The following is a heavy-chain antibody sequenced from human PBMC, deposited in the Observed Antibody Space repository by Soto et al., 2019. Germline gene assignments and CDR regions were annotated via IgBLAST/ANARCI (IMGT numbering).Heavy chain of an antibody. Sequence: GGSLRLSCAASGFTFGSYGINWVRQAPGKGLEWGAYISSIGGTIYYADSVKGRVTISRDTAKNSLYLQMNSLRAEDTAVYFCAREQVEMATITSLDYWGQGTLVTVSS. CDR3: AREQVEMATITSLDY. CDR1: GFTFGSYG. CDR2: ISSIGGTI. J-gene: IGHJ4*02. D-gene: IGHD5-12*01. V-gene: IGHV3-48*03.